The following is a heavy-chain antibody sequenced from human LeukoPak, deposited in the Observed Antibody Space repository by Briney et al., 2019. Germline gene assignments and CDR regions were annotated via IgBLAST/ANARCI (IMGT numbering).Heavy chain of an antibody. CDR1: GFTFSSYS. J-gene: IGHJ6*02. D-gene: IGHD5-18*01. CDR3: ARRGYYHYYYYYGMDV. V-gene: IGHV3-48*04. CDR2: ISSSSSTI. Sequence: GGSLRLSCAASGFTFSSYSMNWVRQAPGKGLEWVSYISSSSSTIYYADSVKGRFTISRDNAKNSLYLQMNSLRAEDTAVYYCARRGYYHYYYYYGMDVWGQGTTVTVSS.